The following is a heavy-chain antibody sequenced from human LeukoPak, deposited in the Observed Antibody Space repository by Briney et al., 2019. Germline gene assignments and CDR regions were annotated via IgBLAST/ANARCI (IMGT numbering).Heavy chain of an antibody. CDR1: GFTFSSYS. D-gene: IGHD3-10*01. CDR3: ARERITMVRGTEGDAFDI. Sequence: GGSLRLSCAASGFTFSSYSMNWVRQAPGKGLEWVSYISSSSSTIYYADSVKGRFTISRDNAKNSLYLQMNSLRAEDTAVYYCARERITMVRGTEGDAFDIWGQGTMVTVSS. CDR2: ISSSSSTI. J-gene: IGHJ3*02. V-gene: IGHV3-48*01.